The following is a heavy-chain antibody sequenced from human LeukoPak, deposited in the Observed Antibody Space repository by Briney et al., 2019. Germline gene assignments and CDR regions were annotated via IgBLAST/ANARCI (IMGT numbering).Heavy chain of an antibody. D-gene: IGHD3-9*01. CDR1: GYTFSSYG. CDR2: ISAYNGNT. J-gene: IGHJ4*02. Sequence: GASVKVSCKASGYTFSSYGISWVRQAPGQGLEWMGWISAYNGNTNYAQKLQGRVTMTTDTSTSTAYMELRSLRSDDTAVYYCARDCPNILRYFDCLNYWGQGTLVTVSS. V-gene: IGHV1-18*01. CDR3: ARDCPNILRYFDCLNY.